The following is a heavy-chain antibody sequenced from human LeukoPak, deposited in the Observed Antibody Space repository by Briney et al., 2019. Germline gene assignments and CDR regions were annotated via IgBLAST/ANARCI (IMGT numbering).Heavy chain of an antibody. V-gene: IGHV4-59*01. J-gene: IGHJ5*02. CDR1: GGSISSYY. Sequence: SETLSLTCTVSGGSISSYYWGWIRQPPGKGLEWIGYIYYSGSTSYNPSLKSRVTISVDTSKNQFSLKLSSVTAADTAVYYCARLRRSWFDPWGQGTLVTVSS. D-gene: IGHD3-16*01. CDR3: ARLRRSWFDP. CDR2: IYYSGST.